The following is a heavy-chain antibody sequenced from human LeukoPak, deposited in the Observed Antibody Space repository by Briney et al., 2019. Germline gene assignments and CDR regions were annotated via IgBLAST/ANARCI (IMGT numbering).Heavy chain of an antibody. CDR3: ARGRKSSSWYFDY. V-gene: IGHV1-2*02. CDR1: GYTFTGYY. Sequence: ASVKVSCKASGYTFTGYYMHWVRQAPGQGLEWMGWINPNSGGTNYAQKFQGRVTMTRDTSISTAYMELSRLRSDDTAVYYCARGRKSSSWYFDYWGQGTLVTVSS. J-gene: IGHJ4*02. CDR2: INPNSGGT. D-gene: IGHD6-13*01.